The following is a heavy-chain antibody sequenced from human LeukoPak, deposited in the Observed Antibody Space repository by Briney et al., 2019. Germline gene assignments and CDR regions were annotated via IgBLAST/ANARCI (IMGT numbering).Heavy chain of an antibody. CDR3: ARDYGQWLVLDY. Sequence: GGSLRLSCAASGFTISSYAMHWVRQAPGKGLEWVAVISYDGSNKYYADSVKGRFTISRDNSKNTLYLQMNSLRAEDTAVYYCARDYGQWLVLDYWGQGTLVTVSS. J-gene: IGHJ4*02. V-gene: IGHV3-30-3*01. CDR2: ISYDGSNK. D-gene: IGHD6-19*01. CDR1: GFTISSYA.